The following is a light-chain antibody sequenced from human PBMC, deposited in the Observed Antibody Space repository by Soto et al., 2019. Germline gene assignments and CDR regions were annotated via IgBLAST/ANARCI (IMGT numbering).Light chain of an antibody. CDR1: QSVSSSY. CDR2: RAS. V-gene: IGKV3-20*01. CDR3: QQYGRSPLT. J-gene: IGKJ4*01. Sequence: EIVLTQSPGILSLSPGERATLSCRASQSVSSSYLAWYQQKPGQAPRLLIYRASSTATGIPHRFSGSGSGTDFSLTISRLGPEDFAVYYCQQYGRSPLTFGGGTKVEIK.